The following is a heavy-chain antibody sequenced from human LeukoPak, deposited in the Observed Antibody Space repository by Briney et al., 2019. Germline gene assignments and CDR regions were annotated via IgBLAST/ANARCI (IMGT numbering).Heavy chain of an antibody. Sequence: GGSLRLSCAASGFTFSSYWMNWVRQAPGKGLEWVANIKQDGSEKYYVDSVKGRFTISRDNSKNTLYLQMNSLRAEDTAVYYCAKNGGRGLLWFGELTYYYMDVWGKGTTVIISS. J-gene: IGHJ6*03. V-gene: IGHV3-7*01. CDR3: AKNGGRGLLWFGELTYYYMDV. D-gene: IGHD3-10*01. CDR2: IKQDGSEK. CDR1: GFTFSSYW.